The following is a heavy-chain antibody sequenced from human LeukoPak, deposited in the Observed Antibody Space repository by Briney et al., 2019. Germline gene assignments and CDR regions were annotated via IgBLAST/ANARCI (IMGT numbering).Heavy chain of an antibody. CDR1: GFTFSSYA. J-gene: IGHJ4*02. Sequence: PGGSLRLSCAASGFTFSSYAMHWVRQAPGKGLEWVAVISYDGSNKYYADSVKGRFTISRDNSKNTLYLQMNSLRAEDTAVYYCARDLGTTASYRGQGTLVTVSS. V-gene: IGHV3-30-3*01. D-gene: IGHD3-16*01. CDR2: ISYDGSNK. CDR3: ARDLGTTASY.